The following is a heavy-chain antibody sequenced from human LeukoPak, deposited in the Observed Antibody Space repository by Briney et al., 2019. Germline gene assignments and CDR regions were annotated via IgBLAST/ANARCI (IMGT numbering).Heavy chain of an antibody. D-gene: IGHD6-13*01. CDR3: AKRAGDSSSWYYFDY. J-gene: IGHJ4*02. CDR2: ISGSGGST. V-gene: IGHV3-23*01. Sequence: GGSLRLSCAASGFTFSSYAMSWVRQAPGKGLEWVSAISGSGGSTYYVDSVKGRFTISRDNSKNTLYLQMNSLRAEDTAVYYCAKRAGDSSSWYYFDYWGQGTLVTVSS. CDR1: GFTFSSYA.